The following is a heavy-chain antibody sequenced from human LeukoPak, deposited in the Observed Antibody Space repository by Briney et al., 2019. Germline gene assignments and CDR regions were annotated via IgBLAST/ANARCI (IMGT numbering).Heavy chain of an antibody. CDR2: IRSKAYGGTT. J-gene: IGHJ3*02. CDR1: GFTFGDYA. Sequence: GGSLRLSCTASGFTFGDYAMSWVRQAPGKGLEWVGFIRSKAYGGTTEYAASVKGRFTISRDDSKSIAYLQMNSLKTEDTAVYYCTFIQLWTGTDACDIWGQGTMVTVSS. CDR3: TFIQLWTGTDACDI. V-gene: IGHV3-49*04. D-gene: IGHD5-18*01.